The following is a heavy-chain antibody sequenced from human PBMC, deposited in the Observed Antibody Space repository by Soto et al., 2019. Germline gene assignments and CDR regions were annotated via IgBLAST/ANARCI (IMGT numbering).Heavy chain of an antibody. J-gene: IGHJ6*02. D-gene: IGHD5-18*01. CDR3: AKPLGGYSYGSTGYYGMDV. CDR2: IIPIFGTA. V-gene: IGHV1-69*13. Sequence: SVKVSCKASGGTFSSYAISWVRQAPGQGLEWMGGIIPIFGTANYAQKFQGRVTITADESTSTAYMELSSLRSEDTAVYYCAKPLGGYSYGSTGYYGMDVWGQGTTVTVSS. CDR1: GGTFSSYA.